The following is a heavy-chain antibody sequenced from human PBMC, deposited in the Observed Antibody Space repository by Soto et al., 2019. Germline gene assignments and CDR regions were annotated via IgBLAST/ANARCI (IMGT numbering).Heavy chain of an antibody. Sequence: PGESLKISCKGSGYSFTSYWIGWVRQMPGKGLEWMGIIYPGDSDTRYSPSFQGQVTISADKSISTAYLQRSSLKASDTAMYYCAILIASAGWYDAFDIWGQGTMVIVSS. D-gene: IGHD6-13*01. CDR2: IYPGDSDT. J-gene: IGHJ3*02. CDR1: GYSFTSYW. CDR3: AILIASAGWYDAFDI. V-gene: IGHV5-51*01.